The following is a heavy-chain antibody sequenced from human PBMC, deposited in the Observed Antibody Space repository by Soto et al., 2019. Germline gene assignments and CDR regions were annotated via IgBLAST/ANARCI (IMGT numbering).Heavy chain of an antibody. CDR1: GITFSSYN. CDR2: ISSSSSYI. D-gene: IGHD3-22*01. J-gene: IGHJ4*02. Sequence: GGSLRLSCAASGITFSSYNMNWVRQAPGKGLEWVSSISSSSSYIYYADSVKGRFTISRDNAKNSLYLQMSSLRAEDTAVYYCARVHYYDSSAYYLWGQGTLVTVSS. V-gene: IGHV3-21*01. CDR3: ARVHYYDSSAYYL.